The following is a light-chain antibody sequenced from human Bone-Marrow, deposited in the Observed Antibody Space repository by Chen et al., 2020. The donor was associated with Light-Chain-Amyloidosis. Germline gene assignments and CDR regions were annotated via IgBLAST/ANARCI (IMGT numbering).Light chain of an antibody. CDR3: SAWDSSLSAWV. CDR2: RNN. CDR1: SNNVGYQG. Sequence: QAGLTQPPSVSKGLRQTATLTCTGDSNNVGYQGAAWLQQHQGHPPRLLSYRNNNRPSGISERLTASRSGNPASLTITELQPEDEADYYCSAWDSSLSAWVFGGGTKLTVL. J-gene: IGLJ3*02. V-gene: IGLV10-54*01.